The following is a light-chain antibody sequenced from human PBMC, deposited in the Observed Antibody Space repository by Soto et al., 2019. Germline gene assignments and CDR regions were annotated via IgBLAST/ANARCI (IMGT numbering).Light chain of an antibody. CDR2: LGS. Sequence: DIVMTQSPLSLPVTPGEPASISCRSSQSLLHSNGYNYLDWYLQKPGQSPQLLIYLGSNRASGVPDRFSGSGSGTDFTLKISRVEAEDVAVYFCQQYYYAPPPTFGQGTKLEIK. V-gene: IGKV2-28*01. J-gene: IGKJ2*01. CDR1: QSLLHSNGYNY. CDR3: QQYYYAPPPT.